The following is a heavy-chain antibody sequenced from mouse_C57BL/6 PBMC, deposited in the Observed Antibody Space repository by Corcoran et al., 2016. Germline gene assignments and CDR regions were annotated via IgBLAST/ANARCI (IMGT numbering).Heavy chain of an antibody. CDR3: ARVTGLYYFDY. V-gene: IGHV3-6*01. CDR1: GYSITSGYY. D-gene: IGHD2-13*01. CDR2: IRDDGSN. Sequence: DVQLQESGPGLVKPSQSLSLTCSVTGYSITSGYYWNWIRQFPGNKLEWMGYIRDDGSNNYNPSLKNRISITRDTSKTQVFLKLNSGTTEDTATYYCARVTGLYYFDYWGQGTTLTSSS. J-gene: IGHJ2*01.